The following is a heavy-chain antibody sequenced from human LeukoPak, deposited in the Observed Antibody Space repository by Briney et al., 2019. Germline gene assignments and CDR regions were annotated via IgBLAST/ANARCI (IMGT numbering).Heavy chain of an antibody. V-gene: IGHV4-59*08. CDR3: ARAELAPSWFDP. CDR2: IYYSGST. CDR1: GGSISSHY. Sequence: SETLSITCTVSGGSISSHYWSWIRQPRGKGLEWIGYIYYSGSTNYNPSLKSRVSISLDTSNNQFSLKLKFVTAADTAVYYCARAELAPSWFDPWGQGTLVTVSS. J-gene: IGHJ5*02. D-gene: IGHD6-13*01.